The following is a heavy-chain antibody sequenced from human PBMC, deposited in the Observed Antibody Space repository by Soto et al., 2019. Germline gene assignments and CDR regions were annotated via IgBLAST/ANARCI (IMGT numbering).Heavy chain of an antibody. V-gene: IGHV4-30-4*01. D-gene: IGHD3-3*01. Sequence: PSETLSLTCTVSGGSISSGDYYWSWIRQPPGKGLEWIGYIYYSGSTYYNPSLKSRVTISVDTSKNQFSLKLSSVTAADTAVYYCARDHILGILYGGMDVWGQGTTVTVSS. J-gene: IGHJ6*02. CDR3: ARDHILGILYGGMDV. CDR1: GGSISSGDYY. CDR2: IYYSGST.